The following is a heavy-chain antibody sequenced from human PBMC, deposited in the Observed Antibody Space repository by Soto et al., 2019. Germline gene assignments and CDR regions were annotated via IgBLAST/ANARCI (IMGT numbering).Heavy chain of an antibody. CDR2: INHRGST. V-gene: IGHV4-4*02. CDR3: ARGGSSEL. Sequence: SETLSLTCAVSGGSIVSDKWWSWVRQSPGKGLEWLGEINHRGSTIYNPSLKSRVTISVGTSRNQFYLKVKSVTAADTAVYYCARGGSSELWGQGTLVTVSS. J-gene: IGHJ4*02. CDR1: GGSIVSDKW. D-gene: IGHD6-6*01.